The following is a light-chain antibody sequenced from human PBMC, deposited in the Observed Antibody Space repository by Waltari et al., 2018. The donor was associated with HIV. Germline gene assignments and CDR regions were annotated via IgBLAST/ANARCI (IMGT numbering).Light chain of an antibody. CDR3: SSYAGSNNYVV. CDR1: SSDVGGSNY. J-gene: IGLJ2*01. Sequence: QSALTQPPSASGSPGQPVTIACTGTSSDVGGSNYVSWYQQYPGKAPKLMIYEVTKRPSGGPDRFSGSKSGNTASLTVAGLQAEDEADYYCSSYAGSNNYVVFGGGTRLTVL. CDR2: EVT. V-gene: IGLV2-8*01.